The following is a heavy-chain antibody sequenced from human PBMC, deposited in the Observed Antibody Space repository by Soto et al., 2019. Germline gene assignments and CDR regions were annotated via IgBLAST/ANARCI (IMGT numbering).Heavy chain of an antibody. CDR3: ARFAADDSSGYPYYSFGLDV. Sequence: PGESLKISCPGSGFTFSKYRIGWVRQMPGKGLEWIGVIYPGDSDIRYSPSFRGQVTMSADNSMSTAYVQWSSLNASDTAVYFCARFAADDSSGYPYYSFGLDVWGQGTTVTVSS. V-gene: IGHV5-51*01. CDR2: IYPGDSDI. CDR1: GFTFSKYR. J-gene: IGHJ6*02. D-gene: IGHD3-22*01.